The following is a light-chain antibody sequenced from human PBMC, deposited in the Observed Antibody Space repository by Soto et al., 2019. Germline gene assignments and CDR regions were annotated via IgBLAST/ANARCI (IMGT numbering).Light chain of an antibody. CDR2: KAS. CDR3: QHLWT. J-gene: IGKJ1*01. V-gene: IGKV1-5*03. CDR1: QTISNW. Sequence: DNKMTQSPSTLSASVGDRVTITCRASQTISNWLAWYQQKPGKAPKLLIYKASSLESGVPSRFSGSGSGTEFTLTISSLQPDDFATYYCQHLWTFGQGTKVDIK.